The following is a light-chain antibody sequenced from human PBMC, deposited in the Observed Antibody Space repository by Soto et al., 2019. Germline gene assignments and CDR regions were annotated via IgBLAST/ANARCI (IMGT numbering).Light chain of an antibody. Sequence: DIQMTQSPSSLSASVGDRVTITCRASQGISNYLAWYQQKPGKVPKLLIYAASTLQSGVPSRFSGSGSGTDFTLTISSRQPEDVATYYCKKYNSAPRWTFGQGTKVEIK. CDR1: QGISNY. V-gene: IGKV1-27*01. CDR2: AAS. J-gene: IGKJ1*01. CDR3: KKYNSAPRWT.